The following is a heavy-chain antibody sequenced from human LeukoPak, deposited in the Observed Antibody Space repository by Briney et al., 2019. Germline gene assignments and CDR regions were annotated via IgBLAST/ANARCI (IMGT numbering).Heavy chain of an antibody. CDR1: GFTFSSFG. Sequence: QSGRSLRLSCAASGFTFSSFGMHRVRRAPGKGLEWVAVIGDNGSDKYYADSVKGRFTISRDTSRNMLYLQMNSLRAEDTALFYCARASYYYDSSGGYAFDIWGQGTMVTVSS. V-gene: IGHV3-33*01. CDR3: ARASYYYDSSGGYAFDI. J-gene: IGHJ3*02. CDR2: IGDNGSDK. D-gene: IGHD3-22*01.